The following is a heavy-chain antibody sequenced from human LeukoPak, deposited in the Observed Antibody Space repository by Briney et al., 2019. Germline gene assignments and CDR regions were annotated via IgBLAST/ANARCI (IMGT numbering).Heavy chain of an antibody. D-gene: IGHD1-26*01. V-gene: IGHV3-33*01. CDR3: ARAERTGGSYPFDY. CDR1: GFTFSYYS. CDR2: IWYDASDK. Sequence: GGSLRLSCAGSGFTFSYYSLHWVRQAPGKGLEWVAVIWYDASDKYYADSVKGRFTISRDNSKNTLFLQMSSLRAEDTAVYYCARAERTGGSYPFDYWGQGTLVTVSS. J-gene: IGHJ4*02.